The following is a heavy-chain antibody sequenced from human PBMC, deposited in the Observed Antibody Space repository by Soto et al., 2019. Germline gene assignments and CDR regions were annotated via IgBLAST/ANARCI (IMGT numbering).Heavy chain of an antibody. D-gene: IGHD3-9*01. CDR1: GGSISSGGYY. CDR2: VYYSGST. V-gene: IGHV4-31*03. J-gene: IGHJ2*01. CDR3: ARDRAPYYDILTGPNHWYVDL. Sequence: QVQLQESGPGLVKPSQTLSLTCTVSGGSISSGGYYWSWIRQHPGKGLEWIGYVYYSGSTYYNPYLKSRVTISVDTAKNQFSLKLSSATAADTAVYYCARDRAPYYDILTGPNHWYVDLWGRGNLVTVSS.